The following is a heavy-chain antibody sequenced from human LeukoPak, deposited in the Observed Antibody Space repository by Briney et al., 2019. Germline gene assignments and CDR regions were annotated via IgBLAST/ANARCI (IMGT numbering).Heavy chain of an antibody. D-gene: IGHD5-18*01. CDR2: IIPILGIA. CDR3: ARAGELLWFGMDV. J-gene: IGHJ6*02. V-gene: IGHV1-69*04. Sequence: SVKVSCKASGYTFTSYAISWVRQAPGQGLEWMGRIIPILGIANYAQKFQGRVTITADKSTSTAYMELSSLRSEDTAVYYCARAGELLWFGMDVWGQGTTVTVSS. CDR1: GYTFTSYA.